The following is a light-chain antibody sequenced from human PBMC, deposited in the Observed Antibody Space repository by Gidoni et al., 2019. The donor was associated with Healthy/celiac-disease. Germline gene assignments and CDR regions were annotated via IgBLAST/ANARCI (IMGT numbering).Light chain of an antibody. CDR2: GAS. Sequence: ESVFTQSPGTLSLAPGERATLSCRASQRVSSSYLAWYQQKPGQAPRLLIYGASSRAAGIPDRFSGSGSGPDFTLTISRLEPEDFAVDYCQQYGSSPTFGQGTKLEIK. J-gene: IGKJ2*01. CDR1: QRVSSSY. V-gene: IGKV3-20*01. CDR3: QQYGSSPT.